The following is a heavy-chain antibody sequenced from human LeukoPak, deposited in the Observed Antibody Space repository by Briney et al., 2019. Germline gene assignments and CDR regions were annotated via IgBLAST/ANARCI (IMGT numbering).Heavy chain of an antibody. CDR3: ARRSSGWYGYYYYYYMDV. Sequence: SETLSLTCTVSGGSISSYYWGWIRQPPGKGLEWIGSIHYSGSTYYNPSLKSRVTISVDTSKNQFSLKLSSVTAADTAVYYCARRSSGWYGYYYYYYMDVWGKGTTVTISS. CDR1: GGSISSYY. J-gene: IGHJ6*03. D-gene: IGHD6-19*01. V-gene: IGHV4-39*01. CDR2: IHYSGST.